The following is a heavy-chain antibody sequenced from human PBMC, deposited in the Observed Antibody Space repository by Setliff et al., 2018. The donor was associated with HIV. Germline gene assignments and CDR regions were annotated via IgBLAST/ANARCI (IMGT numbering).Heavy chain of an antibody. CDR3: ARKVGGDFDY. CDR1: GESFSGYY. Sequence: SETLSLTCAVYGESFSGYYWSWIRQPPGEGLEWIGEINHSGSTNYNPSLKSRVTISVDTSKHQFSLKLNSMTAADTAVYFCARKVGGDFDYWGQGTLVTVS. CDR2: INHSGST. D-gene: IGHD2-2*01. J-gene: IGHJ4*02. V-gene: IGHV4-34*01.